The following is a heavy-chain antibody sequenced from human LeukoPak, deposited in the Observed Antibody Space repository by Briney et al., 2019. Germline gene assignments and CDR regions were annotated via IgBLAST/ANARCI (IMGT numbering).Heavy chain of an antibody. CDR3: ARGVGYCSSTSCYTGNY. CDR1: GYTLTELS. CDR2: IIPIFGTA. J-gene: IGHJ4*02. V-gene: IGHV1-69*13. Sequence: ASVKVSCKVSGYTLTELSMHWVRQAPGQGLEWMGGIIPIFGTANYAQKFQGRVTITADESTSTAYMELSSLRSEDTAVYYCARGVGYCSSTSCYTGNYWGQGTLVTVSS. D-gene: IGHD2-2*02.